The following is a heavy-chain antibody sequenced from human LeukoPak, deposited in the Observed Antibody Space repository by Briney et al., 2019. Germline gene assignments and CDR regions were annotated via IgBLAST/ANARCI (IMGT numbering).Heavy chain of an antibody. J-gene: IGHJ4*02. CDR2: IYSGGST. CDR1: GLTVSKNY. V-gene: IGHV3-53*05. Sequence: GGSLRFSCAASGLTVSKNYMSWVRQAPGKGLESVSVIYSGGSTYYADSVKGRFTISRDNSKNTLYLQMNSLRAEDTAVYYCARDASYDSSGYYSGIMGFDYWGQGTLVTVSS. CDR3: ARDASYDSSGYYSGIMGFDY. D-gene: IGHD3-22*01.